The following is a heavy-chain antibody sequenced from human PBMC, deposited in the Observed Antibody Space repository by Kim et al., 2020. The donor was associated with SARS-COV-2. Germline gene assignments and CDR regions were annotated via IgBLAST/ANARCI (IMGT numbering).Heavy chain of an antibody. J-gene: IGHJ4*02. CDR2: IYHSGST. CDR3: ARDPGRGTDQK. V-gene: IGHV4-38-2*02. D-gene: IGHD3-16*01. Sequence: SETLSLTCTVSGYSISSGYYWGWIRQPPGKGLEWIGNIYHSGSTYYNPSLKSRVTISVDTSKNQFSLKLSSVTAADTAVYYCARDPGRGTDQKWGQGTLVTVSS. CDR1: GYSISSGYY.